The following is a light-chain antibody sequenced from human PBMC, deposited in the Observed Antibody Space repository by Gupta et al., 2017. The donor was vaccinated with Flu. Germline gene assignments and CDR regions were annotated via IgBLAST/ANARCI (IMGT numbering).Light chain of an antibody. V-gene: IGKV3-11*01. CDR1: QSVSRY. Sequence: EIVLTQSPATLSLSPGERATLSCRASQSVSRYLAWYQHRPGQAPRLLIYDASNRATGVPARFSSSGSGTDFTLTISSLEPEDFAVYYCQQRSNRPPLTFGGGTKVEIK. CDR3: QQRSNRPPLT. CDR2: DAS. J-gene: IGKJ4*01.